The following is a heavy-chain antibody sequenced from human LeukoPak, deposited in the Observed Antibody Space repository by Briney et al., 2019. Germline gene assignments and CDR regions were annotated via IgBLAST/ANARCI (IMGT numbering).Heavy chain of an antibody. CDR2: TYYRSKWYN. V-gene: IGHV6-1*01. J-gene: IGHJ4*02. Sequence: SQTLSLTCAISGDSVSSNSAAWNWIRQSPSRGLEWLGRTYYRSKWYNDYAVSVKSRILINSDTSKNQFSLQLNSLSPEDTAVYYCARDAPYSSGFIDYWGQGTLVTVSS. CDR1: GDSVSSNSAA. CDR3: ARDAPYSSGFIDY. D-gene: IGHD6-19*01.